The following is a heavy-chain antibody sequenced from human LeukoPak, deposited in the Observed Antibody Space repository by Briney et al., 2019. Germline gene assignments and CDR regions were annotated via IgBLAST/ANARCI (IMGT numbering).Heavy chain of an antibody. D-gene: IGHD5-18*01. V-gene: IGHV3-30*02. J-gene: IGHJ3*02. CDR1: GFTISSYG. Sequence: GGSLRLSCAASGFTISSYGMHWVRQPPGKGQEWVAVIWYGGSNKYYADSVKGRFTISRDNSKNTLYLQMNSLRAEDTAVYYCAKAYSYGVIDAFDIWGQGTMVTVSS. CDR3: AKAYSYGVIDAFDI. CDR2: IWYGGSNK.